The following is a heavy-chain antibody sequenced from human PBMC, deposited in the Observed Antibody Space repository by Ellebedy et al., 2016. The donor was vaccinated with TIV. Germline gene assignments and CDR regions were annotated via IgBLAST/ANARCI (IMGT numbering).Heavy chain of an antibody. D-gene: IGHD3-10*02. Sequence: GGSLRLSXEGSGYSFTNYWIAWVRQMPGKGLEWMGIIYPGDSDTRYGPSFQGQVTISADKSISTAYLQWSGLKASDTAIYYCARRGRMFRRNYYGMDVWGQGTTVIVSS. V-gene: IGHV5-51*01. J-gene: IGHJ6*02. CDR2: IYPGDSDT. CDR3: ARRGRMFRRNYYGMDV. CDR1: GYSFTNYW.